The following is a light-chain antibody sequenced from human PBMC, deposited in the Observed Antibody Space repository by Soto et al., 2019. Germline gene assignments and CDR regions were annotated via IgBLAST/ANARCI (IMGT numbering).Light chain of an antibody. CDR3: CSYAGSRV. Sequence: QSALTQPASVSGSPGQSITISCTGTSSDVGSYNLVSWYQQQPGKAPKLMIYEGSKRPSGVSNRFSGYKSGNTASLTISGLQAEDEADYYCCSYAGSRVFGGGTKLTVL. V-gene: IGLV2-23*01. J-gene: IGLJ3*02. CDR2: EGS. CDR1: SSDVGSYNL.